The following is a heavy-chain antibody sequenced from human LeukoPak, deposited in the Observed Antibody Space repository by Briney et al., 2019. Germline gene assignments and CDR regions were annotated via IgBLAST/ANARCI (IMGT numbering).Heavy chain of an antibody. CDR1: GYTFTDYA. V-gene: IGHV1-3*03. CDR2: ITTGRGET. J-gene: IGHJ4*02. CDR3: ARGGQQWRGGNYFDS. Sequence: ASVTVSCKASGYTFTDYALHWVRQAPGQSLEGMGWITTGRGETRYSQDFQRRITLTRDKSANTVYMDLSDLTSEDTAVYYCARGGQQWRGGNYFDSWGQGTLVAVSS. D-gene: IGHD6-19*01.